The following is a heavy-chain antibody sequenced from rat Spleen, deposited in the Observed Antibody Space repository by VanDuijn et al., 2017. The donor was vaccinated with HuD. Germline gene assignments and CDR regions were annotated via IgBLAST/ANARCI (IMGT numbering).Heavy chain of an antibody. CDR1: GFTFNNYG. Sequence: EVQLVESGGGLVQPGRSLKLSCAASGFTFNNYGMAWVRQAPTKGLEWVATISYGDSSGHSSTYYRDSVKGRFTISRANAKSTLSLQMDSLRSEDTATYYCVRHGYTRYYFDYWGQGVMVTVSS. CDR2: ISYGDSSGHSST. V-gene: IGHV5-29*01. D-gene: IGHD1-9*01. J-gene: IGHJ2*01. CDR3: VRHGYTRYYFDY.